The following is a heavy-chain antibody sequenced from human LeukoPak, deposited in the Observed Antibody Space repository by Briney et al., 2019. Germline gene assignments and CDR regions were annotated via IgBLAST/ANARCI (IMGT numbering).Heavy chain of an antibody. Sequence: SETLSLTCAVSGGSISSSNWWSWVRQPPGKGLEWIGEINHSGSTNYNPSLKSRVTISVDTSKNQFSLKLSSVTAADTAVYYCARHFNYYYYMDVWGKGTTVTISS. J-gene: IGHJ6*03. CDR3: ARHFNYYYYMDV. CDR2: INHSGST. CDR1: GGSISSSNW. V-gene: IGHV4-4*02. D-gene: IGHD2/OR15-2a*01.